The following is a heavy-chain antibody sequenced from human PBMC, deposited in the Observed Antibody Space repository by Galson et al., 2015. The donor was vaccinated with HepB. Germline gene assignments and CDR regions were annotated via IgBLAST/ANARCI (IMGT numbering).Heavy chain of an antibody. Sequence: SLRLSCAASGFTFSNYALTWVRQAPGKGLEWVSAISGFGGGAFYADSVKGRFTISRDNSKNTLFLQMNSLRAEDTAVYYCGKDGSGTPTEIDPWGRGTLVTVSS. J-gene: IGHJ5*02. CDR2: ISGFGGGA. D-gene: IGHD1-7*01. V-gene: IGHV3-23*01. CDR3: GKDGSGTPTEIDP. CDR1: GFTFSNYA.